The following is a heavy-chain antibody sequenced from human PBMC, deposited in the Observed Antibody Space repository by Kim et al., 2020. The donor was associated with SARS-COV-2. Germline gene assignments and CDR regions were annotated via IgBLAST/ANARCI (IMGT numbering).Heavy chain of an antibody. V-gene: IGHV1-3*01. J-gene: IGHJ6*02. CDR3: ASPGRVYYYYGMDV. D-gene: IGHD2-15*01. Sequence: QKFQGRVTITRDTSASTAYMELSSLRSEDTAVYYCASPGRVYYYYGMDVWGQGTTVTVSS.